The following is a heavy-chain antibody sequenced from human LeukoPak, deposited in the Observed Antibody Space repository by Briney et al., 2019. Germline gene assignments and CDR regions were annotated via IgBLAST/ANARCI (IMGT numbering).Heavy chain of an antibody. CDR1: GFTFEDFA. CDR3: ARLFGDYYYYMDV. V-gene: IGHV3-20*04. D-gene: IGHD3-10*01. J-gene: IGHJ6*03. Sequence: GGSLRLSCAASGFTFEDFAMSWVRQAPGKGLEWVSSINWAGGNTGYADSVKGRFTISRDNAKNSLYLQMNSLRAEDTAVYYCARLFGDYYYYMDVWGKGTTVTISS. CDR2: INWAGGNT.